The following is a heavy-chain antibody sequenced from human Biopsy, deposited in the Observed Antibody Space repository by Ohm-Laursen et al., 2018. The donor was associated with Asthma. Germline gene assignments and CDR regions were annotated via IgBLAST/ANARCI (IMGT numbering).Heavy chain of an antibody. Sequence: SLRLSCAASGLSFDDYAMFWVRQAPGKGLEWVSGISWNSGTIGYADSVKGRFTISRDNAKNSLYLQMNSLGPEDTAVYYCARDMGAGPNQPPSGSGSSHLYGMDVWGQGTTVTVSS. D-gene: IGHD3-10*01. CDR2: ISWNSGTI. CDR1: GLSFDDYA. CDR3: ARDMGAGPNQPPSGSGSSHLYGMDV. J-gene: IGHJ6*02. V-gene: IGHV3-9*01.